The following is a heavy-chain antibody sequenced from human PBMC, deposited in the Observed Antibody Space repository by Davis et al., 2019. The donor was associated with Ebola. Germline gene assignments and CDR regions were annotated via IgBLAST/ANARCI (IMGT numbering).Heavy chain of an antibody. CDR2: IRSNANSYAT. V-gene: IGHV3-73*01. CDR3: TRRDYDILTGYYYYGMDV. Sequence: GGSLSLSCAASGFTFSGSAMHWVHQASGKGPAWVGRIRSNANSYATAYAASVKGRFTISRDDSKNTAYLQMNSLKTEDTAVYYCTRRDYDILTGYYYYGMDVWGQGTTVTVSS. D-gene: IGHD3-9*01. CDR1: GFTFSGSA. J-gene: IGHJ6*02.